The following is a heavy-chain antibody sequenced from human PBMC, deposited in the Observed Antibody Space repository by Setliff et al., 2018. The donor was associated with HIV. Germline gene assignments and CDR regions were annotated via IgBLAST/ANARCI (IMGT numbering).Heavy chain of an antibody. CDR1: GGSITSGGFY. J-gene: IGHJ3*02. D-gene: IGHD2-2*01. CDR3: ARGDAMTSLGAFDI. V-gene: IGHV4-31*03. Sequence: PSETLSLTCTDSGGSITSGGFYWSWIRQYPQKGLEWIGYIYYSGGTYYNPSLKSRVTMSVDTSKNQFPLKLSSVTAADTAVYYCARGDAMTSLGAFDIWGQGTMVTVSS. CDR2: IYYSGGT.